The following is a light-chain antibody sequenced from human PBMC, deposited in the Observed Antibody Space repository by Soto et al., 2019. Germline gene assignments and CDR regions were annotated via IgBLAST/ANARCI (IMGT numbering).Light chain of an antibody. CDR3: KQSKTFPLT. CDR2: AAS. V-gene: IGKV1-12*01. J-gene: IGKJ4*01. CDR1: QAIDRW. Sequence: DIQMTQSPSSLSASVGDRVTIPCRASQAIDRWLAWYQQKPGKAPKVLIYAASNLRSGVPSRFSGSGSGIDFSLTISSLQPEDLATYYCKQSKTFPLTFGGGTKVDIK.